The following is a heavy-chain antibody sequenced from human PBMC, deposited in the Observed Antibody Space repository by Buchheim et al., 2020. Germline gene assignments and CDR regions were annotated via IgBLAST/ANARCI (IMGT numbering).Heavy chain of an antibody. V-gene: IGHV3-21*01. CDR2: ISSSRSYI. J-gene: IGHJ6*02. Sequence: EVQLVESGGGLVKPGGSLRLSCAASGFTFSSYSMNWVRQAPGKGLEWVSSISSSRSYIYYADSVKGRFTISRDNAKNSLYLQMNSLRAEDTAVYYCARDLATNYGSGSYYPGFYYYYGMDVWGQGTT. CDR1: GFTFSSYS. D-gene: IGHD3-10*01. CDR3: ARDLATNYGSGSYYPGFYYYYGMDV.